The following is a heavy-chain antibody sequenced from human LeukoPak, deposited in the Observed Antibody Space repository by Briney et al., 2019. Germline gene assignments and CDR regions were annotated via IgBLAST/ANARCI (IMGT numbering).Heavy chain of an antibody. D-gene: IGHD2-2*01. CDR3: ARVQGYCSSTSCYFDY. J-gene: IGHJ4*02. CDR2: INWNGGST. CDR1: GFTFDDYG. V-gene: IGHV3-20*04. Sequence: PGGSLRLSCAASGFTFDDYGMSWVRQAPGKGLEWVSGINWNGGSTGYADSVKGRFTISRDNAKNSLYLQMNSLRAEDTALYYCARVQGYCSSTSCYFDYWGQGTLVTVSS.